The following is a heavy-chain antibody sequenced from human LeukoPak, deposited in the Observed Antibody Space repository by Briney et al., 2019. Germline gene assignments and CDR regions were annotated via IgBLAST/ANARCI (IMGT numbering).Heavy chain of an antibody. V-gene: IGHV3-7*01. CDR1: GFTFSSYW. Sequence: GGSLSLSCAASGFTFSSYWLSWIRQAPGKGLEWVANIKQDGSEKYYVDSVKGRFTISRDNAKNSLYLQMNSLRAEDTAVYYCARDTYYDFWSGYSPYYYYGMDVWGQGTTVTVSS. CDR2: IKQDGSEK. J-gene: IGHJ6*02. CDR3: ARDTYYDFWSGYSPYYYYGMDV. D-gene: IGHD3-3*01.